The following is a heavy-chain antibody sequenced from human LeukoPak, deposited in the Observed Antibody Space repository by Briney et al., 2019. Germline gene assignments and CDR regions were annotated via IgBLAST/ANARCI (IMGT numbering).Heavy chain of an antibody. CDR3: AKEGTPQVSTWYDL. CDR1: GVTLSPYG. J-gene: IGHJ5*02. D-gene: IGHD3-10*01. V-gene: IGHV3-30*18. Sequence: GGSLRLSCAAFGVTLSPYGMHWVRQAPGKGLEWVAVISYEGGTQHYADSVKGRFIISRDNPRNTLYLQMNILRTEDTAVYYRAKEGTPQVSTWYDLWGQGTQVIVSS. CDR2: ISYEGGTQ.